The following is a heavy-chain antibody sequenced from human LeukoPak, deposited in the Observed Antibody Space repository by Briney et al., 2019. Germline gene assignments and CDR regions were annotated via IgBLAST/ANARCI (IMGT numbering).Heavy chain of an antibody. V-gene: IGHV3-74*01. D-gene: IGHD3-22*01. CDR2: INPDGSIT. J-gene: IGHJ4*02. CDR1: GFTFSTYW. CDR3: VGSSGYPDY. Sequence: GGSLRLSCAASGFTFSTYWMHWVRQAPGKGLEWVSRINPDGSITNYADSVKGRFTISRDNAKNTLYLQMNSLRAEDTAVYHCVGSSGYPDYWGQGTLVTVSS.